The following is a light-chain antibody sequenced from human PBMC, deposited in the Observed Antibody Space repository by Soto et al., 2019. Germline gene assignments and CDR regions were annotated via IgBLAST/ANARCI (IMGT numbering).Light chain of an antibody. CDR1: QSVSSSY. V-gene: IGKV3-20*01. Sequence: EIVLTQSPGTRSLSPGERATLSCQASQSVSSSYLAWYQQKPGQAPRLLIYDASRATGIPDRFSGSGSGTDFTLTITRLEPEDFAVYYCQHYGTSALFGPGTKVDI. CDR3: QHYGTSAL. J-gene: IGKJ3*01. CDR2: DAS.